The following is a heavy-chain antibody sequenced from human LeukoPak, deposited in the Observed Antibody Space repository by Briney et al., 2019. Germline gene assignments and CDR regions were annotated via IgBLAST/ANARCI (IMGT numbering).Heavy chain of an antibody. CDR1: GFTFSSYA. CDR3: AKNNRRLYGYAPYFDY. Sequence: GGSLRLSCAASGFTFSSYAMSWVRQAPGKGLEWVSAISGSGGSTYHADSVKGRFTISRNNSKNTLYLKMNSLRAEDTAVYYCAKNNRRLYGYAPYFDYWGQGTLVTVSS. J-gene: IGHJ4*02. V-gene: IGHV3-23*01. D-gene: IGHD5-18*01. CDR2: ISGSGGST.